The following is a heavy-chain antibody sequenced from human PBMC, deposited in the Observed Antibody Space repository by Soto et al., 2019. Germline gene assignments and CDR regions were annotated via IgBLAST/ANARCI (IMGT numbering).Heavy chain of an antibody. CDR3: ARYLPIDRSGYYWYFAC. CDR1: GYSFNSDW. J-gene: IGHJ4*02. V-gene: IGHV5-51*01. Sequence: PAESLKSSCRGSGYSFNSDWIGWVRQMPGKGLEWMGIIYPGDSDTRYSPSFQGQVTISADKSISTAYLQWSSLKASDTAIYYCARYLPIDRSGYYWYFACSGKGTLVTFSA. CDR2: IYPGDSDT. D-gene: IGHD3-22*01.